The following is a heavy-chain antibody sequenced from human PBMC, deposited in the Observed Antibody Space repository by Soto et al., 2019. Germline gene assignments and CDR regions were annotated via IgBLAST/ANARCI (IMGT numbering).Heavy chain of an antibody. CDR1: GFTFSSYS. CDR2: ISSSSSTI. CDR3: ARAGGWELPPG. J-gene: IGHJ4*02. D-gene: IGHD3-10*01. V-gene: IGHV3-48*01. Sequence: EVQLVESGGGLVQPGGSLRLSCAASGFTFSSYSMNWVRQAPGQGLEWVSYISSSSSTIYYADSVKGRFTISRDHAKNSLYLQMNSLRAEDTAVYYCARAGGWELPPGWGQGTLGTVSS.